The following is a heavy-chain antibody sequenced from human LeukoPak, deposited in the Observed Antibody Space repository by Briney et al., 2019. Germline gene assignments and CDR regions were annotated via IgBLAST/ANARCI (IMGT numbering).Heavy chain of an antibody. CDR1: GFPVSSNY. CDR3: ARDLVGSFDY. V-gene: IGHV3-53*01. CDR2: IYSGGST. D-gene: IGHD1-26*01. J-gene: IGHJ4*02. Sequence: PGGSLRLSCAASGFPVSSNYMSWVRQAPGKGLEWVSVIYSGGSTYYADSVKGRFTISRDNSKNTLYLQMNSLRAEDTAVYYCARDLVGSFDYWGQGTLVTVSS.